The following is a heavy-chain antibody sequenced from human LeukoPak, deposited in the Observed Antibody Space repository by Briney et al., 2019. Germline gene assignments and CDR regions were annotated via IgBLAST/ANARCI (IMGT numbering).Heavy chain of an antibody. D-gene: IGHD5-18*01. CDR3: ARSRMNTANFDS. CDR2: IYTSENT. V-gene: IGHV4-61*09. J-gene: IGHJ4*02. Sequence: TSETLSLTCTVSDDSISSGNYYWSWIRQPAGKGLEWIGHIYTSENTNYNPSLKSRITISVDTSKNQFSLNLSSVTAADTTIYYCARSRMNTANFDSWGQGALVTVSS. CDR1: DDSISSGNYY.